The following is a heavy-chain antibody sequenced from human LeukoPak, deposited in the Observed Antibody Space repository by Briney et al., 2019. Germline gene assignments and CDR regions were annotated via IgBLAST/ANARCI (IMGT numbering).Heavy chain of an antibody. CDR3: ASGYYYDSSGPPDYFDY. V-gene: IGHV3-7*01. J-gene: IGHJ4*02. CDR2: IKQDGSEK. D-gene: IGHD3-22*01. Sequence: PGGSLRLSCAASGFTFSSYWMSWVRQAPGKGLEWVANIKQDGSEKYYLDSVKGRFTISRDNAKNSVYLQMNSLRAEDTAVYYCASGYYYDSSGPPDYFDYWGQGTLVTVSS. CDR1: GFTFSSYW.